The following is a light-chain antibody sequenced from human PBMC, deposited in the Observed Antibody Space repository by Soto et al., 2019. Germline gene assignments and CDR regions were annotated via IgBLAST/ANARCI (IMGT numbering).Light chain of an antibody. J-gene: IGLJ2*01. CDR2: EDN. Sequence: SVLTQPPSVSAAPGQKVTISCSGSSSNIGIDYVSWYQQLTGTAPKLLIYEDNKRPSGIPDRFSGSKSGTSATLDITGLKTGDEADYYCGAWDTSLRGGIFGGGTKLTVL. CDR3: GAWDTSLRGGI. CDR1: SSNIGIDY. V-gene: IGLV1-51*02.